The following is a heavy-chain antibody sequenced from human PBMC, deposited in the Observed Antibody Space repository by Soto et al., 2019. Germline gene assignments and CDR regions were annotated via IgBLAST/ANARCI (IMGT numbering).Heavy chain of an antibody. CDR2: ISAYNGNT. D-gene: IGHD3-9*01. Sequence: QVQLVQSGAEVKKPGASVKVSCKASGYTFTSYGISWVRQAPGQGLEWMGWISAYNGNTNYAQTFHDRVTMTTDTSTSTAYMELRSLRSDDTAMYYCARAAYEILTGYYRRWGQGTLVTVSS. CDR3: ARAAYEILTGYYRR. CDR1: GYTFTSYG. V-gene: IGHV1-18*01. J-gene: IGHJ4*02.